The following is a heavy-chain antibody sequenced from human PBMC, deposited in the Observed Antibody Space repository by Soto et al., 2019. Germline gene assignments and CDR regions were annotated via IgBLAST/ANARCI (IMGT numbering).Heavy chain of an antibody. J-gene: IGHJ6*02. D-gene: IGHD2-2*02. CDR3: ARSVTEGYCTITGCYTRLLYGMDV. CDR2: INANRGGT. CDR1: GYTFSGYY. Sequence: AAVKVSCKASGYTFSGYYIHWLLQAPGEGPEWMGGINANRGGTNYAQKVQGRVTVTRDTPTSTAYMELSKLTSEDTAVYYCARSVTEGYCTITGCYTRLLYGMDVWGQGTTVTVSS. V-gene: IGHV1-2*02.